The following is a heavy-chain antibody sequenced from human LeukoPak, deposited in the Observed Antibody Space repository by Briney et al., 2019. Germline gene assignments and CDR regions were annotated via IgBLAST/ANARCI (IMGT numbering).Heavy chain of an antibody. D-gene: IGHD6-13*01. CDR1: GFTFSSYS. J-gene: IGHJ4*02. Sequence: GGSLRLSCAASGFTFSSYSMNWVRQAPGKGLEWVSYISSSGSIIYYADSVKGRFTISRDNAKNSLFLQMHSLRAEDTAVCYCAREGTYSTSWDHYFDYWGQGTLVTVSS. CDR3: AREGTYSTSWDHYFDY. CDR2: ISSSGSII. V-gene: IGHV3-48*04.